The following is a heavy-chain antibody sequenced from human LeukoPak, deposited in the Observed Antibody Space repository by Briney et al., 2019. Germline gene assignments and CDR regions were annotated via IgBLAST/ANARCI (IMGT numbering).Heavy chain of an antibody. Sequence: GGSLRLSCAASGFTFSSNSMNWVRQAPGKGLEWVSSISSSSSYIYYADSVKGRFTISRDNAKNSLYLQMNSLRAEDTAVYYCARDGAYCSSTSCYVLDVWGKGTTVAVSS. CDR2: ISSSSSYI. CDR1: GFTFSSNS. J-gene: IGHJ6*04. V-gene: IGHV3-21*01. D-gene: IGHD2-2*01. CDR3: ARDGAYCSSTSCYVLDV.